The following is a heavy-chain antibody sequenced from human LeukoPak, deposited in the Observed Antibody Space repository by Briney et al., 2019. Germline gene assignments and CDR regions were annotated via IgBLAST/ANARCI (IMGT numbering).Heavy chain of an antibody. V-gene: IGHV3-48*04. CDR3: VRHNYGYDY. CDR2: ICISSGNT. Sequence: GGSLRLSCTASGFPFSDYSMNWVRQAPGKGLEWISYICISSGNTKYEDSVKGRFTISRDNAKNTLSLQMNSLRAEDTAVYYCVRHNYGYDYWGQGTPVTVSS. D-gene: IGHD5-18*01. CDR1: GFPFSDYS. J-gene: IGHJ4*02.